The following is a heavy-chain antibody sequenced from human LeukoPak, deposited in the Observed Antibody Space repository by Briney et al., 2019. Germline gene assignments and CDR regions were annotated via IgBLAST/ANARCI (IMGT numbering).Heavy chain of an antibody. D-gene: IGHD6-19*01. CDR3: AREPTLVPYSSPKYFDY. J-gene: IGHJ4*02. Sequence: SETLSLTCAVYGGSFSGYYWSWIRQPPGKGLEWIGEINHSGSTYYNPSLKSRVTISVDTSKNQFSLKLSSVTAADTAGYYCAREPTLVPYSSPKYFDYWGQGTLVTVSS. CDR2: INHSGST. V-gene: IGHV4-34*01. CDR1: GGSFSGYY.